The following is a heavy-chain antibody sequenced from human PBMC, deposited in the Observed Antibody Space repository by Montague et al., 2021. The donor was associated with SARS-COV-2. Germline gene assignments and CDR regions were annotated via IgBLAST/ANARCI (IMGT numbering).Heavy chain of an antibody. Sequence: SETLSLTCTVSGGSISSYYWSWIRQPPGRGLEWIGYIYYSGSTDYSPSLKSRVTISLDTSKSQFSLKVTSVTAADTAVYYCARGGGYYNYGLDVWGPGTTVTVSS. V-gene: IGHV4-59*01. D-gene: IGHD3-22*01. CDR3: ARGGGYYNYGLDV. J-gene: IGHJ6*02. CDR1: GGSISSYY. CDR2: IYYSGST.